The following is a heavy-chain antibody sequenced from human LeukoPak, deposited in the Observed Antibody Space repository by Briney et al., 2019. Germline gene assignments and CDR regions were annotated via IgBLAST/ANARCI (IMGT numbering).Heavy chain of an antibody. J-gene: IGHJ4*02. Sequence: GESLRLSCAAFGFTFSSYEVNWVRQAPGKGLEWVSYISRSGGPIYYADSVKGRFTISRDSAKNSLYLQMNSLRAEDTAVYYCATSMMTTVTTGYFDYWGQGTLVTVSS. CDR2: ISRSGGPI. D-gene: IGHD4-17*01. CDR1: GFTFSSYE. V-gene: IGHV3-48*03. CDR3: ATSMMTTVTTGYFDY.